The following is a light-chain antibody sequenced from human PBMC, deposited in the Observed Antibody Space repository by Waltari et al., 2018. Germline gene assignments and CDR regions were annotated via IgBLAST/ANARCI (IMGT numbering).Light chain of an antibody. Sequence: EIVMTQSPATLSVSPGERATLSCRASQSVSSNLSWYQQKPGQAPRLLIDGASTRATGIPARCSGSGSGTEFTLTISSLQSEDFAVYYCQQYNNWPPAYTFGQGTKLEIK. V-gene: IGKV3-15*01. CDR1: QSVSSN. CDR2: GAS. J-gene: IGKJ2*01. CDR3: QQYNNWPPAYT.